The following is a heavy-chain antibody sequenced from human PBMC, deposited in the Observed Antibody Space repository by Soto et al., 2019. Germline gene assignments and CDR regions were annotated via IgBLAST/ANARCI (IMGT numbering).Heavy chain of an antibody. Sequence: EVQLVESGGGLVQPGGSLRLSCAASGFTVSSNYMSWVRQAPGKGLEWVSVIYSGGTTYYADSVKGRFTISRDNSKNTLYLQMNSLRAEDTAVYYCASNGDSSDYRGWFAPWGQGTLVTVSS. V-gene: IGHV3-66*01. CDR3: ASNGDSSDYRGWFAP. J-gene: IGHJ5*02. D-gene: IGHD3-22*01. CDR2: IYSGGTT. CDR1: GFTVSSNY.